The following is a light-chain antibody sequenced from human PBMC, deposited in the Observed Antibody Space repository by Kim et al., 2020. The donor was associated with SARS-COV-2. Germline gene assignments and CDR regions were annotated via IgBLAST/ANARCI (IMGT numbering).Light chain of an antibody. CDR2: GRN. CDR1: SLRSYY. J-gene: IGLJ2*01. CDR3: QSRDTGGNFL. Sequence: SSELTQDPAVSVALVQTVRITCQGDSLRSYYATWYQQRPRQAPVLVIYGRNNRPSGIPDRFSGSTSGNTASLTIIGAQAEAEADFYCQSRDTGGNFLFGG. V-gene: IGLV3-19*01.